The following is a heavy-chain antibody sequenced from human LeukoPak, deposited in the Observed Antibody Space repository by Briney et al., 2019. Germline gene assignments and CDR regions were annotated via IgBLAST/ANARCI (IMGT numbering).Heavy chain of an antibody. Sequence: PGGSLRLSCIPSGFTFNSYAMFWVRQAPGKGLEWVSLIWYDGSNNYYADSVKGRFTISRDNSKSTLFLQMNSLRAEDTAVYYCARARGWQPNYYYYYMDVWGTGTTVTVSS. D-gene: IGHD2-15*01. CDR3: ARARGWQPNYYYYYMDV. V-gene: IGHV3-33*07. CDR2: IWYDGSNN. CDR1: GFTFNSYA. J-gene: IGHJ6*03.